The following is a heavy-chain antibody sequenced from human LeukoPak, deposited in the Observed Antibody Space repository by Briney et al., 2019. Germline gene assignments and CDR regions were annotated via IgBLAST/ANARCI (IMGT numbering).Heavy chain of an antibody. CDR3: AKKAQYDGHYPLDY. CDR2: TSDRGDYT. V-gene: IGHV3-23*01. D-gene: IGHD4/OR15-4a*01. Sequence: GGSLRLSCAASGFTFSSYSMSWVRQAPGKGLEWVSGTSDRGDYTYYADSVEGRFTISRDTSKNTLYPQMNSLRAEDTALYFCAKKAQYDGHYPLDYWGQGTLVTVSA. CDR1: GFTFSSYS. J-gene: IGHJ4*02.